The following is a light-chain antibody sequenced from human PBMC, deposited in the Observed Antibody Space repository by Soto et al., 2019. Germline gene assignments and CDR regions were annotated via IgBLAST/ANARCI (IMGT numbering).Light chain of an antibody. CDR1: QGITDY. J-gene: IGKJ1*01. Sequence: DIQMTQSPSSLSASVGDRVTITCRASQGITDYLAWYQQKPGKVPKLLIYVASTLQSGVPSRFSGSGSGTDFTLTISSLQPEDVATYYCQKYNSAPWTFGQGTKVEIK. CDR2: VAS. V-gene: IGKV1-27*01. CDR3: QKYNSAPWT.